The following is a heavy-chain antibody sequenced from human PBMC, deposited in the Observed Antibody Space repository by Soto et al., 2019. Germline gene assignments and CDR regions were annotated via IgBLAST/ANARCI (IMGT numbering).Heavy chain of an antibody. CDR3: ARVDIVVVVAAD. CDR1: GYTFTSYG. Sequence: ASVKVSCKASGYTFTSYGISWVRQAPGQGLEWMGWISVDDGDTNYAQNFQGRVTMTTDTSTSTAYMELRSLRSDDTAVYYCARVDIVVVVAADWGQGTLVTVSS. J-gene: IGHJ4*02. D-gene: IGHD2-15*01. CDR2: ISVDDGDT. V-gene: IGHV1-18*04.